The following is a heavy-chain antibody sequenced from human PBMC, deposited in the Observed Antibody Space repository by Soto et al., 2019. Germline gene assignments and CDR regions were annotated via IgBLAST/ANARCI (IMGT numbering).Heavy chain of an antibody. V-gene: IGHV3-23*01. Sequence: EVQLLESGGGLVQPGGSLRLSCAASGFSFSSYALRWVRQAPGKGLEWVSTFSAGGRTYYADSVKGRFTIAKDTSTNTLRLQASSLRAEDTAVYYCAKESMPEHYGDTLFDYWGQGTRVTVSS. D-gene: IGHD4-17*01. J-gene: IGHJ4*02. CDR3: AKESMPEHYGDTLFDY. CDR1: GFSFSSYA. CDR2: FSAGGRT.